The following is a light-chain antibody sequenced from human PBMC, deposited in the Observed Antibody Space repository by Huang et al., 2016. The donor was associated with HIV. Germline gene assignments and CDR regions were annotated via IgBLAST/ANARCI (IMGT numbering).Light chain of an antibody. CDR2: DAS. CDR3: QQRSNWSIT. Sequence: EILLTQSPATLSLSPGERATLSCRASQSVSSYLAGYQQKPGQAPRLLMYDASNRATGIPARFSGSGSGTDLTLTIISLEPEDLAVYYCQQRSNWSITFGQGTRLEIK. CDR1: QSVSSY. V-gene: IGKV3-11*01. J-gene: IGKJ5*01.